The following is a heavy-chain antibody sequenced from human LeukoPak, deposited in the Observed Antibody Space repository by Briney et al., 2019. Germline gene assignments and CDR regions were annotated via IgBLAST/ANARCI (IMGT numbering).Heavy chain of an antibody. J-gene: IGHJ4*02. Sequence: GESLKISCKGSGYIFANYWIGWVRQMPGKGLEWMGIIYPGDSDTRYSPSFQGQVTISADKSISTAYLQWSSLKASDTAMYYCARLLGATSGWDYFDYWGQGTLVTVSS. D-gene: IGHD1-26*01. CDR1: GYIFANYW. CDR2: IYPGDSDT. CDR3: ARLLGATSGWDYFDY. V-gene: IGHV5-51*01.